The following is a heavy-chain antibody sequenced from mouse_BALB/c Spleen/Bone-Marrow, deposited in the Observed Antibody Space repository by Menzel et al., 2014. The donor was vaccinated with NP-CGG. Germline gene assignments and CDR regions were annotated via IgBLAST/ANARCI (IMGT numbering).Heavy chain of an antibody. CDR2: INPSSGYT. V-gene: IGHV1-4*01. D-gene: IGHD2-1*01. Sequence: QVQLQQSGAEMARPGASVEMSCRASGYTLTTHTMHWVKQRPGQGLEWIGYINPSSGYTYYNQKFKDKATLTADKSSSAAYLQLSSLTSEDSAVYYCARVYGNYDAMDYWGQGTSVTVSS. J-gene: IGHJ4*01. CDR3: ARVYGNYDAMDY. CDR1: GYTLTTHT.